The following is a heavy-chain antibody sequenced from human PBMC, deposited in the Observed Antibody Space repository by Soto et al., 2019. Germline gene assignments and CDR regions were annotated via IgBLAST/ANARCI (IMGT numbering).Heavy chain of an antibody. CDR1: GGSISSSSYY. J-gene: IGHJ6*02. CDR3: ARLQGIAAAGTANLYYYYGMDV. V-gene: IGHV4-39*07. D-gene: IGHD6-13*01. CDR2: IYYSGST. Sequence: PSETLSLTCTVSGGSISSSSYYWCWIRHPPGKGLEWIGSIYYSGSTNYNPSLKSRVTISVDTSKNQFSLKLSSVTAADTAVYYCARLQGIAAAGTANLYYYYGMDVWGQGTTVT.